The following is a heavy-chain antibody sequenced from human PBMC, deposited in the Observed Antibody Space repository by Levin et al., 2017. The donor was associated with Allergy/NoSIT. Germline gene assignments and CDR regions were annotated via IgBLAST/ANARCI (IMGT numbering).Heavy chain of an antibody. J-gene: IGHJ4*02. CDR3: ARDYSSGWYGGFEY. V-gene: IGHV4-4*07. CDR2: IYTSGST. Sequence: SETLSLTCTVSGGSISSYYWSWIRQPAGKGLEWIGRIYTSGSTNYNPSLKSRVTMSVDTSKNQFSLKLSPVTAADTAVYYCARDYSSGWYGGFEYWGQGTLVTVAS. CDR1: GGSISSYY. D-gene: IGHD6-19*01.